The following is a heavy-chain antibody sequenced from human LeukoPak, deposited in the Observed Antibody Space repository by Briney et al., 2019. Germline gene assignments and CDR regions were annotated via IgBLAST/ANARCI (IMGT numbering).Heavy chain of an antibody. Sequence: PGGSLRLSCAASGFTFSSYAMSWVRQGPGKGLVWVSRINTDGSSTSNADSVKGRFTISRDNAKNTLYLQMNSLRAEDTAVYYCARDYLCAFDIWGQGTMVTVSS. J-gene: IGHJ3*02. CDR3: ARDYLCAFDI. CDR1: GFTFSSYA. D-gene: IGHD5-12*01. CDR2: INTDGSST. V-gene: IGHV3-74*01.